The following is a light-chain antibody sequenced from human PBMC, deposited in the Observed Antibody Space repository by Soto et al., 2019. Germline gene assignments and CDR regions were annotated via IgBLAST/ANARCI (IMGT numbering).Light chain of an antibody. J-gene: IGLJ2*01. CDR1: SSDVGGYNY. CDR3: SSYTISSTVV. V-gene: IGLV2-14*01. Sequence: QSALTQPASVSGFPGQSITISCTGTSSDVGGYNYVSWYQQHPGKAPKLMIYDVSNRPSGVSNRFSGSKSGNTASLTISGLQAEDEADYYCSSYTISSTVVFGGGTKVTVL. CDR2: DVS.